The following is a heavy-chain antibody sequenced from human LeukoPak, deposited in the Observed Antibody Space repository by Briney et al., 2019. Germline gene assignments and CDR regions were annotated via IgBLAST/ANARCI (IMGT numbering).Heavy chain of an antibody. CDR2: ISAQHGQT. J-gene: IGHJ4*02. Sequence: ASVKVSCKTSGYSENFYGITWVRQVAGQGLEWMGWISAQHGQTEYAPNSQDRVTMTTDTYANTAYMELRSLRSDDTAVYYCARDRRVCSGSFAGYWGQGTLVTVSS. V-gene: IGHV1-18*01. D-gene: IGHD3-10*02. CDR1: GYSENFYG. CDR3: ARDRRVCSGSFAGY.